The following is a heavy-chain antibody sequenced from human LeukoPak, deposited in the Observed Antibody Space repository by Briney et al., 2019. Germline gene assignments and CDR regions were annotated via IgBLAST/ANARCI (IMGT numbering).Heavy chain of an antibody. CDR3: AKAVGSSGYFSRDAFDI. CDR2: IWYDGSNK. J-gene: IGHJ3*02. V-gene: IGHV3-33*06. Sequence: PGGSLRLSCAASGFTFSSYGMHWVRQAPGKGLEWVAVIWYDGSNKYYADSVKGRFTISRDNSKNTLYLQMNSLRAEDTAIYYCAKAVGSSGYFSRDAFDIWGQGTMVTVSS. CDR1: GFTFSSYG. D-gene: IGHD3-22*01.